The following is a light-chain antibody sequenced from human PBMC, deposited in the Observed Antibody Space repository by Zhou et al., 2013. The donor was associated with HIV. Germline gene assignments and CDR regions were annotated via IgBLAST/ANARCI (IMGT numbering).Light chain of an antibody. CDR2: GAS. J-gene: IGKJ2*01. Sequence: EIVLTQSPGTLSLSPGERATLSCRASQSVSGSSLAWYQQRPGQAPRLLIYGASIRAPGIPNRFSGSGSGTDFSLTINRLEPEDFATFYCHHYGTTPYTFGQGTQLRIK. CDR3: HHYGTTPYT. V-gene: IGKV3-20*01. CDR1: QSVSGSS.